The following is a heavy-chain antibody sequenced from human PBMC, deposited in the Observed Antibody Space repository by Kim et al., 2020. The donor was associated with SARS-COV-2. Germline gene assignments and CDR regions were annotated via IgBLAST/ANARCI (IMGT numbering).Heavy chain of an antibody. D-gene: IGHD2-15*01. V-gene: IGHV1-69*13. CDR2: IIPIFGTA. J-gene: IGHJ6*02. CDR3: ARYCSGGSCYSYYYYGMDV. Sequence: SVKVSCKASGGTFSSYAISWVRQAPGQGLEWMGGIIPIFGTANYAQKFQGRVTITADESTSTAYMELSSLRSEDTAVYYCARYCSGGSCYSYYYYGMDVWGQGTTVTVTS. CDR1: GGTFSSYA.